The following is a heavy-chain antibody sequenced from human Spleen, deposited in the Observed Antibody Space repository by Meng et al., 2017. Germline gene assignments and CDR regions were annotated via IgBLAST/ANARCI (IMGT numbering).Heavy chain of an antibody. CDR2: ISYDGSNK. CDR3: ARTEQQLDYFQH. D-gene: IGHD6-13*01. V-gene: IGHV3-30*04. Sequence: GGSLRLSCAASGFTFSSYAMHWVRQAPGKGLEWVAVISYDGSNKYYADSVKGRFTISRDNSKNTLYLQMNSLRAEDTAVYYCARTEQQLDYFQHWGQGTLVTVSS. J-gene: IGHJ1*01. CDR1: GFTFSSYA.